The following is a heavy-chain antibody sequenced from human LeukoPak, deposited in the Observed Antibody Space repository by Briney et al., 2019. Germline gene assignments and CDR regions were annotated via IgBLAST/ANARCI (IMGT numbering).Heavy chain of an antibody. CDR3: ARASIAAAGP. J-gene: IGHJ5*02. D-gene: IGHD6-13*01. CDR2: INHSGST. V-gene: IGHV4-34*01. Sequence: GSLRLSCAASGFTFRTYAMSWVRQPPGKGLEWIGEINHSGSTNYNPSLKSRVTISVDTSKNQFSLKLSSVTAADTAVYYCARASIAAAGPWGQGTLVTVSS. CDR1: GFTFRTYA.